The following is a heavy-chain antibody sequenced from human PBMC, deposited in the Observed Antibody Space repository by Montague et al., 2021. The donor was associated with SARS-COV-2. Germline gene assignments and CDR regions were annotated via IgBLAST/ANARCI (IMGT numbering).Heavy chain of an antibody. CDR2: IYYSGST. D-gene: IGHD6-13*01. V-gene: IGHV4-39*07. CDR1: GGSISSSSYY. Sequence: SETLSLTCTVSGGSISSSSYYWGWIRQPPGKGLEWIGSIYYSGSTYYNPSLKSRVTISVDTSKNQFSLKLSSVTAADTAEYYCARVGGQRRVRLSGMDVWGQGTTVTVSS. J-gene: IGHJ6*02. CDR3: ARVGGQRRVRLSGMDV.